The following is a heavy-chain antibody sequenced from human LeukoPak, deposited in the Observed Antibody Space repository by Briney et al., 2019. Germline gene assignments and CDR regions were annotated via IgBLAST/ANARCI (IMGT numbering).Heavy chain of an antibody. V-gene: IGHV4-61*02. CDR3: ARDSDYGGNSGGGDY. Sequence: TLSLTCTVSGGSISSGSYYWSWIRQPAGKGLEWIGRIYTSGSTNYNPSLKSRVTISVDTSKNQFSLKLSSVTAADTAVYYCARDSDYGGNSGGGDYWGQGTLVTVSS. J-gene: IGHJ4*02. D-gene: IGHD4-23*01. CDR1: GGSISSGSYY. CDR2: IYTSGST.